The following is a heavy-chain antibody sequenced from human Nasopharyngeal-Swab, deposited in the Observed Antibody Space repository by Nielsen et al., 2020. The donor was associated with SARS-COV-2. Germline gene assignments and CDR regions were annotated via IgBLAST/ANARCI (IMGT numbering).Heavy chain of an antibody. Sequence: GGSLRLSCAASGSSFSSYGMHWVRQAPGKGLEWVAVISHDGRGNVYADSVKGRFTISRDNSTLYLQMDSLRAEDTAVYYCARWNNRGAGGTYEMDVWGQGTTVTVSS. J-gene: IGHJ6*02. V-gene: IGHV3-30*03. CDR2: ISHDGRGN. CDR3: ARWNNRGAGGTYEMDV. CDR1: GSSFSSYG. D-gene: IGHD2/OR15-2a*01.